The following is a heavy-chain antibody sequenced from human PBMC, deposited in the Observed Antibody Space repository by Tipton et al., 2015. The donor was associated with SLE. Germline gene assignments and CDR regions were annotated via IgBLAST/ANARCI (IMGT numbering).Heavy chain of an antibody. CDR3: ARGGIFYHHDSSGRHAFDI. J-gene: IGHJ3*02. CDR1: GGSMTGSY. D-gene: IGHD3-22*01. Sequence: TLSLTCSVSGGSMTGSYWSWVRQPPGRGLEWIGSIYYSGDTHYNPSLNSRVTMSADTSKNHFSLTLTSVTAADTAVYYCARGGIFYHHDSSGRHAFDIWGRGTVVAVSS. CDR2: IYYSGDT. V-gene: IGHV4-59*01.